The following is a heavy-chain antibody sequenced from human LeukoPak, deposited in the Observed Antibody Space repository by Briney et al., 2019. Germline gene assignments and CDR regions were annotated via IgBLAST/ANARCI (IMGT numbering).Heavy chain of an antibody. CDR2: ISSSSSTI. Sequence: GGSLRLSCAASGFTFSSYSMNWVRQAPGKGLEWVSYISSSSSTIYYADSVKGRFTISRDNAKNSLYLQMNSLRAEDTAVYYCARDRPVGHYYYYYMDVWGKGTTVTVSS. CDR3: ARDRPVGHYYYYYMDV. CDR1: GFTFSSYS. J-gene: IGHJ6*03. V-gene: IGHV3-48*01.